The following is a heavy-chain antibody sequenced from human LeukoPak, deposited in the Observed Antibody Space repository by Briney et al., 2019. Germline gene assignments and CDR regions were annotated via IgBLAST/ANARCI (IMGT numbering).Heavy chain of an antibody. Sequence: SETLSLTCAVYGGSFSGYYWSWIRQPPGKGLEWIGEINHSGSTNYNPSLKSRVTISVDTSKNQFSLKLSSVTAADTAVYYCARVSSSGWGLFDYWGQGTLVTVSS. CDR3: ARVSSSGWGLFDY. CDR1: GGSFSGYY. CDR2: INHSGST. D-gene: IGHD6-19*01. J-gene: IGHJ4*02. V-gene: IGHV4-34*01.